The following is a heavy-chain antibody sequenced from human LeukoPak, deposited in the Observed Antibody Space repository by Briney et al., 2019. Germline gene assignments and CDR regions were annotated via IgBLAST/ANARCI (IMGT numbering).Heavy chain of an antibody. D-gene: IGHD2-15*01. V-gene: IGHV4-59*01. J-gene: IGHJ6*02. CDR2: IYYSGST. Sequence: SETLSLTCTVSGGSISNYYWSWIRQPPGKGLEWIGYIYYSGSTNYNPSLKSRVTISVDTSKNQFSLKLSSVTAADTAVYYCAKGGSPTYYYYGMDVWGQGTTVTVSS. CDR3: AKGGSPTYYYYGMDV. CDR1: GGSISNYY.